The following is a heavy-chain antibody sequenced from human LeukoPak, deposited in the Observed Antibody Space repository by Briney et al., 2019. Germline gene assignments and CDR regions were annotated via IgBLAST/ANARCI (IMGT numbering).Heavy chain of an antibody. CDR1: GFTFSSYW. Sequence: GGSLRLSCGASGFTFSSYWMSWVRQAPGKGLEWVANIMQDGSERYYVDVVKGRFPISRDNAKNSLYLQMNSLRAEDTAVYYCARDPLIAARPRWFDPWGQGTLVTVSS. CDR2: IMQDGSER. J-gene: IGHJ5*02. D-gene: IGHD6-6*01. V-gene: IGHV3-7*01. CDR3: ARDPLIAARPRWFDP.